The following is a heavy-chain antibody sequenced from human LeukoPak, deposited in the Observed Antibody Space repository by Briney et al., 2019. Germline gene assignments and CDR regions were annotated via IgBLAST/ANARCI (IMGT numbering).Heavy chain of an antibody. V-gene: IGHV3-7*01. D-gene: IGHD2-2*01. Sequence: GGSLRLSCVASEFTLSYYWMSWVRQAPGKGLEWVANINEDGSQRTYMDSVKGRFTVSRDNARNSLFLQLNSLRAEDTAVYYCARDLDCNGKTCYELHSNWGQGTLVTVSS. CDR1: EFTLSYYW. CDR2: INEDGSQR. CDR3: ARDLDCNGKTCYELHSN. J-gene: IGHJ4*02.